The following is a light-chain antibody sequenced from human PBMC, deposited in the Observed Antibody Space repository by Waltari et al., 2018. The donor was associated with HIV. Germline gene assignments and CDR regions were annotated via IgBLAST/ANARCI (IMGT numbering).Light chain of an antibody. CDR2: AVT. J-gene: IGLJ1*01. Sequence: QPALTQPASVSGSPGQSITLSCSGTSSDIGTYSLVSWYQQHPGKAPKVIVYAVTKRPSGTSDRFSGSKSGNTASLTISGLQAEDEADYYCCSYAGRSIYVFGTGTTVTVL. CDR3: CSYAGRSIYV. V-gene: IGLV2-23*02. CDR1: SSDIGTYSL.